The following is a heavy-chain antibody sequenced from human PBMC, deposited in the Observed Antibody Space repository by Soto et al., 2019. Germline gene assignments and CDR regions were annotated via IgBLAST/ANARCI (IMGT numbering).Heavy chain of an antibody. D-gene: IGHD2-15*01. CDR1: GGSFSGYY. CDR3: ARAAHWGYCSGGSCSYYYYMDV. Sequence: SETLSLTCAVYGGSFSGYYWSWIRQPPGKGLEWIGEINHSGSTNYNPSLKSRVTISVNTSKNQFSLKLSSVTAADTAVYYCARAAHWGYCSGGSCSYYYYMDVWGKGTTVTVSS. V-gene: IGHV4-34*01. CDR2: INHSGST. J-gene: IGHJ6*03.